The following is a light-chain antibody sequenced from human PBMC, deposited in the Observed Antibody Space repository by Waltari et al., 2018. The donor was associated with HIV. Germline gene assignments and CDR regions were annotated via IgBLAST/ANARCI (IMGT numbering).Light chain of an antibody. CDR3: QQLNSFLP. CDR2: AAS. CDR1: HGIGNL. V-gene: IGKV1-9*01. J-gene: IGKJ4*01. Sequence: DIPLPQSPSFLSASVGDCVPITCRASHGIGNLLAWYQQMPGKAPKLLIYAASTLHSEVPSRFSGSGSGTVFTLTISSLQPEDSAIYYCQQLNSFLPFGGGTQV.